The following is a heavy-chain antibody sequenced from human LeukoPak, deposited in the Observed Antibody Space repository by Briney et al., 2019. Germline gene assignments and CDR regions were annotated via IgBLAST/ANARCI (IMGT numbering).Heavy chain of an antibody. CDR3: ARGPGTWYYY. CDR2: INHSGST. Sequence: ETRSLTCAVYGGSFSGYYWSWISQPPGKGLEWIGEINHSGSTNYNPSLKSRVTIPIDTSKNQFSLKLSSVTAADTALYYCARGPGTWYYYWGQGPLVPASS. CDR1: GGSFSGYY. D-gene: IGHD1-1*01. J-gene: IGHJ4*02. V-gene: IGHV4-34*01.